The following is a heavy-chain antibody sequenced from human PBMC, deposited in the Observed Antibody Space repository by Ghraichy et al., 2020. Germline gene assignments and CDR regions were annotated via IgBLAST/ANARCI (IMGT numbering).Heavy chain of an antibody. CDR2: INQSGNT. D-gene: IGHD3-3*01. V-gene: IGHV4-34*01. J-gene: IGHJ5*02. Sequence: SKTLSLTFAVYGGSFSGYFLSWIRQPPGKGLEWLGEINQSGNTYYNPSLKSRIAMSVDTSKKQFSLRLNSVTAADTAVYYCARGGASRSVEWPLDPWGQVILVTVSS. CDR3: ARGGASRSVEWPLDP. CDR1: GGSFSGYF.